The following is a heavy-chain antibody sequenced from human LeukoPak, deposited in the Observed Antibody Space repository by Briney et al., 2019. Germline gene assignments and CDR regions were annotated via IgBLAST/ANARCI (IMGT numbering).Heavy chain of an antibody. V-gene: IGHV3-7*01. CDR3: ARDVRGDYDSSGYEEKGLDY. Sequence: PGGSLRLSCAASGFTFSSYWMSWVRQAPGKGLEWVANIKQDGSEKYYVDSVKGRFTISRDNAKNSLYLQMNSLRAEDTAVCYCARDVRGDYDSSGYEEKGLDYWGQGTLVTVSS. J-gene: IGHJ4*02. CDR2: IKQDGSEK. CDR1: GFTFSSYW. D-gene: IGHD3-22*01.